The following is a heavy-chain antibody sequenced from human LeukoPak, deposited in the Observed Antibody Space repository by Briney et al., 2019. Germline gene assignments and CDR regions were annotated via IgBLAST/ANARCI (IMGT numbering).Heavy chain of an antibody. D-gene: IGHD6-19*01. CDR2: VYYSGTT. V-gene: IGHV4-39*07. Sequence: SETLSLTCSVSGGSISLSYYYWGWIRQPPGKALEWIGSVYYSGTTSYNPSLKSRVTISVDMSKNHFSLRLSSVTAADTAVYYCARPYSSGYRGAFDIWGQGTMVTVSS. CDR1: GGSISLSYYY. J-gene: IGHJ3*02. CDR3: ARPYSSGYRGAFDI.